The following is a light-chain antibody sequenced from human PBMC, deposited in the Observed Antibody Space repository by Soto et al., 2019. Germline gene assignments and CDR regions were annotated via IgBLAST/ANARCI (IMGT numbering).Light chain of an antibody. CDR2: GAS. CDR3: QQSYNTPIT. J-gene: IGKJ1*01. CDR1: QSISIS. V-gene: IGKV1-39*01. Sequence: DIQMTQSPSSLSASVVDRFTITFLASQSISISLNWYQLKPGKAPNLLMYGASTSQSGVPSRFSASGAGTDFTLTISSLQPEDFATYYCQQSYNTPITFGQGTKVDIK.